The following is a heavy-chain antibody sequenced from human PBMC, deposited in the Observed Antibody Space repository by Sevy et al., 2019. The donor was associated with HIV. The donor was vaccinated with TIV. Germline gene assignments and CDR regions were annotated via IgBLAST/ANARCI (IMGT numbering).Heavy chain of an antibody. V-gene: IGHV4-30-4*08. CDR3: VRGVGGPGVMITFGGVKYAFDI. J-gene: IGHJ3*02. D-gene: IGHD3-16*01. CDR2: IHYSGRT. CDR1: GGSISSGDYY. Sequence: SETLSLTCTVSGGSISSGDYYWGWIRQPPGKGLEWIGYIHYSGRTYYNPSLKSRVTLMVDTSRHRFSLRLNSMTAADTAVYYCVRGVGGPGVMITFGGVKYAFDIWGRGTMVTVSS.